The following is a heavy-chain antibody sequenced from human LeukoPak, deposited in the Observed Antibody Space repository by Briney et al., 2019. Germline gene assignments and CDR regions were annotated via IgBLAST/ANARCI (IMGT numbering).Heavy chain of an antibody. D-gene: IGHD2-2*01. V-gene: IGHV3-30*14. CDR3: ARGTHCSSTSCSVY. J-gene: IGHJ4*02. CDR1: GFTFSSYA. Sequence: GGSLRLSCAASGFTFSSYAMHWVRQAPGKGLEWVAVISYDGSNKYYADSVKGRFTISRDNSKNTLDLQMNSLRAEDTAVYYCARGTHCSSTSCSVYWGQGTLVTVSS. CDR2: ISYDGSNK.